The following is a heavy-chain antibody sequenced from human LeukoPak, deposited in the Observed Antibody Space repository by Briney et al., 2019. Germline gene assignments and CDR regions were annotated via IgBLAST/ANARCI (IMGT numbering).Heavy chain of an antibody. CDR2: IYYSGST. Sequence: TLSLXXTVSXGSISXGGYYWSWIRQHPGKGLEWIGYIYYSGSTYYNPSLRSRITISLDTSKNQFSLKLSSVIAADTAVYYCARLRHNGYSYGYVDYWGQGTLVTVSS. CDR1: XGSISXGGYY. V-gene: IGHV4-31*02. J-gene: IGHJ4*02. CDR3: ARLRHNGYSYGYVDY. D-gene: IGHD5-18*01.